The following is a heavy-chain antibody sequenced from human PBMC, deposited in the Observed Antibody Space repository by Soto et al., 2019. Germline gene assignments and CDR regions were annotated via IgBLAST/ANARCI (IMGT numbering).Heavy chain of an antibody. Sequence: SATQSLTSASHRLAFIDSQCTWITEHAPARPYWFGEIHHSGSTNYNPSLKSRVTISLDTSKNQFSLKLSSVTAADAAVYYCASYGRGTYYYGYYFHHWGQGTPVTVPS. CDR3: ASYGRGTYYYGYYFHH. CDR2: IHHSGST. V-gene: IGHV4-34*01. CDR1: RLAFIDSQ. D-gene: IGHD3-10*01. J-gene: IGHJ4*02.